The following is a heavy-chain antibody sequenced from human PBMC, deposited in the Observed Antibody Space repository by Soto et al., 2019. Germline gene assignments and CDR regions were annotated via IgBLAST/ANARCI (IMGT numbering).Heavy chain of an antibody. V-gene: IGHV1-3*01. D-gene: IGHD4-17*01. CDR1: GYTFTSYA. J-gene: IGHJ6*02. Sequence: QVQLVQSGAEVKKPGASVKVSCKASGYTFTSYAMHWVRQAPGQRLEWMGWINAGNGNTQYSQKFQGRVTITRDTSASTAYMELSSLRSEDTAVYYCASDTAPSDVWGQGTTVTVAS. CDR3: ASDTAPSDV. CDR2: INAGNGNT.